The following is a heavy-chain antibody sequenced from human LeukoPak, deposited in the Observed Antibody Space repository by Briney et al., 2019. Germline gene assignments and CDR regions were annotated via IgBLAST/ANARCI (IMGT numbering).Heavy chain of an antibody. CDR3: ARAVITFGGAVAKGFDC. CDR2: IYYSGST. CDR1: GGSFSTYY. J-gene: IGHJ4*02. Sequence: PSGTLSLTCTVSGGSFSTYYWSWIRQPPGRGLEWMGYIYYSGSTDYNPSLKSRATMSLDTSKNQFSLNLSSVTAADTAVYYCARAVITFGGAVAKGFDCWGQGTLVTVSS. V-gene: IGHV4-59*01. D-gene: IGHD3-16*01.